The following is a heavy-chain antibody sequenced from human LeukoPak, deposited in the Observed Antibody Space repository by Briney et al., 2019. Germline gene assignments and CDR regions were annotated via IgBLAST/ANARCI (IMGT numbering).Heavy chain of an antibody. D-gene: IGHD3-16*01. CDR3: TKAVGGGRDAYDI. CDR2: IFDSGAPT. CDR1: GFTFGRHA. Sequence: HPGGSLRLSCVASGFTFGRHAMNWVRQAPGKGLEWVSSIFDSGAPTYYTDSVKGRFTISRDNSQNTIYLQMESLRAEDTAVYYCTKAVGGGRDAYDIWGQGTVVTVSS. V-gene: IGHV3-23*01. J-gene: IGHJ3*02.